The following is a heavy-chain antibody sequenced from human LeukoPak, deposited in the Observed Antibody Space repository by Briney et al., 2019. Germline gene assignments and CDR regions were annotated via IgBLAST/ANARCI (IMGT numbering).Heavy chain of an antibody. V-gene: IGHV3-30*02. CDR3: ESDCSSTSCSPNPDGSQFDY. Sequence: PGGSLRLSCAASGFTFSSYGMHWVRQAPGKGLEWVAFIRYDGSNKYYADSVKGRFTISRDNSKNTLYLQMNSLGAEDTAVYYCESDCSSTSCSPNPDGSQFDYWGQGTLVTVSS. CDR2: IRYDGSNK. D-gene: IGHD2-2*01. J-gene: IGHJ4*02. CDR1: GFTFSSYG.